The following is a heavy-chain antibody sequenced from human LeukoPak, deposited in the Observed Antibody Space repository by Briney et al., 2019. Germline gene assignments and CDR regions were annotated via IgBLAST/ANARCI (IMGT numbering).Heavy chain of an antibody. CDR1: GGSISSSSSY. D-gene: IGHD3-22*01. CDR3: ARHHYDNSGLAYYFDY. Sequence: SETLSLTCTVSGGSISSSSSYWGWIRQPPGKGLEWIGSVRYSGKTYYNPSLKSRVTMSVDTSKNHFSLRLTSVTAADTAVYSCARHHYDNSGLAYYFDYWGQGTLVTVSS. V-gene: IGHV4-39*01. J-gene: IGHJ4*02. CDR2: VRYSGKT.